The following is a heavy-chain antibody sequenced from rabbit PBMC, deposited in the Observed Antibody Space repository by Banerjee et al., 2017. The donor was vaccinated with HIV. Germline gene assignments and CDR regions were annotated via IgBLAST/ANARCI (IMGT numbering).Heavy chain of an antibody. J-gene: IGHJ6*01. CDR2: IATGSRSDT. V-gene: IGHV1S45*01. CDR3: ARGASNAAYGYGL. D-gene: IGHD6-1*01. Sequence: QEQLKESGGDLVKPGGTLTLTCTVSGFSLSSYAMSWVRQAPGKGLEWIGCIATGSRSDTIYASWAKGRFTITRASSTTVTLQMTSLTAADTATYFCARGASNAAYGYGLWGPGTLVTVS. CDR1: GFSLSSYA.